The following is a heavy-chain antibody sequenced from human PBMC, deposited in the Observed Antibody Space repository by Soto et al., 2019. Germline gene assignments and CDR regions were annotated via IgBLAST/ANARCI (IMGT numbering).Heavy chain of an antibody. D-gene: IGHD6-19*01. CDR3: ARLRIFASGWYAGLDY. Sequence: SESLSLTCTVYVDSKSSYYWSWIRQPPGEGLEWIGFVYYSGSTNYNPSLKSRVTISLVTSTSQISMKLYSVTAADTAVYYCARLRIFASGWYAGLDYLGQGVLVIVS. CDR1: VDSKSSYY. CDR2: VYYSGST. J-gene: IGHJ4*02. V-gene: IGHV4-59*01.